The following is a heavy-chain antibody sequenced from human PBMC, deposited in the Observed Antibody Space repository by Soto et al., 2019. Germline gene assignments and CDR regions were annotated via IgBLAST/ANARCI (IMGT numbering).Heavy chain of an antibody. V-gene: IGHV4-39*01. J-gene: IGHJ4*02. CDR2: IYYSGST. CDR3: ARARFGGLAAIFADC. D-gene: IGHD5-12*01. CDR1: GGSISSSSYY. Sequence: SETLSLTCTVSGGSISSSSYYWGWIRQPPGKGLKWIGGIYYSGSTYYNPSLKSRVTISVDTSKNQFSLKLSSVRAEDTAVYYCARARFGGLAAIFADCWAQGTLVTVSS.